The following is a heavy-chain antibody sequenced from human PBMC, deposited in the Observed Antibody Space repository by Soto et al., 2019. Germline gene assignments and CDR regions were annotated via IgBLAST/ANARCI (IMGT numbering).Heavy chain of an antibody. V-gene: IGHV3-30-3*01. J-gene: IGHJ6*02. CDR1: GFTFSSYA. CDR3: ARDSGEVGFYYYGMDA. D-gene: IGHD1-26*01. CDR2: ISYDGSNK. Sequence: PGGSLRLSCAASGFTFSSYAMHWVRQAPGKGLERVAVISYDGSNKYYADSVKGRFTISRDNSKNTLYLQMNSLRAEDTAVYYCARDSGEVGFYYYGMDAWGQGTTVTVSS.